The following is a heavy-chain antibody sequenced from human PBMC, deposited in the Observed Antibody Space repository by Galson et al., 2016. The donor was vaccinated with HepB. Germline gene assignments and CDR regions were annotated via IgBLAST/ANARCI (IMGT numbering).Heavy chain of an antibody. CDR1: GFIFNNFG. CDR2: ISPDGSKI. V-gene: IGHV3-30*03. Sequence: SLRLSCAASGFIFNNFGMHWVRQAPGKGLEWVAVISPDGSKIYYADSVKGRFTISRDNSKSTLFLQMNSLRADDTAMYYCARGDIVGAIFDYRGQGTLVTVSS. CDR3: ARGDIVGAIFDY. J-gene: IGHJ4*02. D-gene: IGHD1-26*01.